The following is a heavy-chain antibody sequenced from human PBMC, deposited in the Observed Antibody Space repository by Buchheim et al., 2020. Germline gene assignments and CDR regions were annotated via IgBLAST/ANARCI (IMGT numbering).Heavy chain of an antibody. V-gene: IGHV3-48*03. D-gene: IGHD3-10*01. CDR2: ISASGGRT. CDR1: GFTFGGYE. CDR3: ATDPHYPSGSY. J-gene: IGHJ1*01. Sequence: EVFLVESGGHLVQPGGSLRLSCAASGFTFGGYEMNWVRQAPGKGLECIAYISASGGRTYYVDSVRGRFTISRDNAKKSLYLQMSSLRVDDTAVYYCATDPHYPSGSYWGRGTL.